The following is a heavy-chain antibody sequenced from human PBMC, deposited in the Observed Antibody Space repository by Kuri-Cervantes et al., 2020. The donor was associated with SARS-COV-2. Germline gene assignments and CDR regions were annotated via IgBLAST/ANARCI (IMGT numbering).Heavy chain of an antibody. Sequence: ASVKVSCKASGYTFTSYGISWVRQAPGQGPEWMGWISAYNGNTHYAQKLQGRVTMTTDTSTSTAYMELRSLRSDDTAVYYCARSLVVPAANWFDPWGQGTLVTVSS. CDR3: ARSLVVPAANWFDP. CDR1: GYTFTSYG. D-gene: IGHD2-2*01. CDR2: ISAYNGNT. V-gene: IGHV1-18*01. J-gene: IGHJ5*02.